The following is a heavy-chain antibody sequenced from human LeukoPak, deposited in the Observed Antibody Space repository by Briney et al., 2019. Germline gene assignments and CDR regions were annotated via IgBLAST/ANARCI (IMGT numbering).Heavy chain of an antibody. D-gene: IGHD6-19*01. J-gene: IGHJ4*02. V-gene: IGHV1-2*02. CDR1: GYTFTGYY. Sequence: ASVKVSCKASGYTFTGYYMHWVRQAPGQGLEWMGWINPNSGGTNYAQKFQGRVTMTRDTSISTAYMELSRLRSEDTAVYYCATVGPKSSGWYIVFGYWGQGTLVTVSS. CDR2: INPNSGGT. CDR3: ATVGPKSSGWYIVFGY.